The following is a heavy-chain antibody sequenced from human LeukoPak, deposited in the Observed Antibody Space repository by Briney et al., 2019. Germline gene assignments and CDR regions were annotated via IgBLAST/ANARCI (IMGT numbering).Heavy chain of an antibody. CDR1: GFTFSSYT. CDR3: AKAPVTTCRGAYCYPFDY. J-gene: IGHJ4*02. V-gene: IGHV3-48*01. CDR2: ISNSGNTI. Sequence: PGGSLRLSCAASGFTFSSYTMNWVRQAPGKGLEWVSYISNSGNTIYYADSVKGRFTISRDSSKNTLFLQMNRLRPEDAAVYYCAKAPVTTCRGAYCYPFDYWGQGTLVTVSS. D-gene: IGHD2-21*01.